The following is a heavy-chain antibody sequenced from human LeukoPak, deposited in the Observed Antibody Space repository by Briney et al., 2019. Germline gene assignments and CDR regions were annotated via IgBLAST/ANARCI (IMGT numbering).Heavy chain of an antibody. CDR3: VRVITTGSGWYHFDN. CDR1: GFIFRDYY. CDR2: MSSSGSSR. V-gene: IGHV3-11*01. D-gene: IGHD6-13*01. Sequence: PGGSLRLSCAASGFIFRDYYMSWIRQAPGKGLEWISYMSSSGSSRYYADSVKGRFTISRDNAKNSLYLQMNSLKTEDTAVYYCVRVITTGSGWYHFDNWGLGTLVTVSS. J-gene: IGHJ4*02.